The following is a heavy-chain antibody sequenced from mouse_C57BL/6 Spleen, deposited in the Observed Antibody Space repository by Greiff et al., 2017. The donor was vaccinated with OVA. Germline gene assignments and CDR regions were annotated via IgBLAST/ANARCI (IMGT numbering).Heavy chain of an antibody. CDR3: AKEGVVAYYYAMDY. CDR1: GFSLTSYG. Sequence: VQLKESGPGLVQPSQSLSITCTVSGFSLTSYGVHWVRQSPGKGLEWLGVIWRGGSTDYNAAFMSRLSITKDNSKSQVFFKMNSLQADDTAIYYCAKEGVVAYYYAMDYWGQGTSVTVSS. CDR2: IWRGGST. V-gene: IGHV2-5*01. J-gene: IGHJ4*01. D-gene: IGHD1-1*01.